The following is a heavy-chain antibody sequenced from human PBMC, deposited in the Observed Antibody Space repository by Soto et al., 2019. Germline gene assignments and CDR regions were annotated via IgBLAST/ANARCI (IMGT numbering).Heavy chain of an antibody. CDR1: GGTFSNYG. CDR2: IIPIFGST. Sequence: QVQLMQSGAEVKKPGSSVMVSCKASGGTFSNYGLSWVRQAPGQGLEWMGGIIPIFGSTTYAQKFQGRVTIIADKSTSTAYMELYSLRTEDTAVYYCAAELRLGELAYYGLDVWGQGTTVTVSS. D-gene: IGHD3-16*01. CDR3: AAELRLGELAYYGLDV. V-gene: IGHV1-69*06. J-gene: IGHJ6*02.